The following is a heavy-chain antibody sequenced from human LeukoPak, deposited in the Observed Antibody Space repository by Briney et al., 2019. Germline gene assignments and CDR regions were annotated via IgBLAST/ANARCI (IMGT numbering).Heavy chain of an antibody. CDR2: ISYDGRNK. D-gene: IGHD3-10*01. J-gene: IGHJ6*02. V-gene: IGHV3-30*18. CDR1: GFTFSSYG. CDR3: AKDHYYGSGSYYNRPYGMDV. Sequence: GGSLRLSCVASGFTFSSYGMHWVRQAPGKGLEWVAVISYDGRNKYYADSVKGRFTISRDNSKNTLYLQMNSLRAEDTAVYYCAKDHYYGSGSYYNRPYGMDVWGQGTTVTVSS.